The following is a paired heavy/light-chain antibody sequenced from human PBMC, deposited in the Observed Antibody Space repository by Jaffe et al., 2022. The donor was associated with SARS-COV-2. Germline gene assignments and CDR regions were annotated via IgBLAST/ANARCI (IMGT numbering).Heavy chain of an antibody. D-gene: IGHD6-19*01. CDR2: VSYSGTT. J-gene: IGHJ4*02. CDR1: GNSISSSGYY. CDR3: ASTFGWYRFHY. V-gene: IGHV4-39*01. Sequence: QLQLQESGPGLVKPSETLSLTCTVSGNSISSSGYYWAWIRQPPGKGLEWIGTVSYSGTTDSNPSLKSRVTVSVDTSKHQFSLKLSSVTAADTAVYYCASTFGWYRFHYWGQGTLVTVSS.
Light chain of an antibody. CDR1: SSDVGAYNF. CDR3: SSYAGYSNLV. Sequence: QSALTQPPSASGSPGQSVTISCTGTSSDVGAYNFVSWYQQHPGKAPKLMIYEVNKRPSGVPDRFSGSKSGSTASLTVSGLQAEDEADYYCSSYAGYSNLVFGGGTELTVL. CDR2: EVN. J-gene: IGLJ2*01. V-gene: IGLV2-8*01.